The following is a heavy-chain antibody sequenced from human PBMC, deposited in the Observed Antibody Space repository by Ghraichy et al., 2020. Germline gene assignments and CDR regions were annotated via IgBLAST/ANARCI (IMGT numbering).Heavy chain of an antibody. CDR3: AKDRWVGTGPSATYYFDY. CDR2: ISGSGGST. V-gene: IGHV3-23*01. D-gene: IGHD5-24*01. J-gene: IGHJ4*02. Sequence: GGSLRLSCAASGFTFSSYAMSWVRQAPGKGLEWVSAISGSGGSTYYADSVKGRFTISRDNSKNTLYLQMNSLRAEDTAIYYCAKDRWVGTGPSATYYFDYWGQGTLVTVSS. CDR1: GFTFSSYA.